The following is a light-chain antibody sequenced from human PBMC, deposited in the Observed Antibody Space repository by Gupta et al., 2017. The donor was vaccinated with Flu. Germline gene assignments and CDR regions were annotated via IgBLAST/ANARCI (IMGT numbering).Light chain of an antibody. CDR1: SSDVGAHNY. CDR2: EVN. J-gene: IGLJ1*01. CDR3: FSYTSLRTPYV. V-gene: IGLV2-14*01. Sequence: QSALTQPASVSGSPGQSITISCSGTSSDVGAHNYVSWYQQHPGKAPKFMIYEVNNRPSGVSDRFSGSKSGNTASLTISGLQAEAEADYYCFSYTSLRTPYVCGTGTKVTVL.